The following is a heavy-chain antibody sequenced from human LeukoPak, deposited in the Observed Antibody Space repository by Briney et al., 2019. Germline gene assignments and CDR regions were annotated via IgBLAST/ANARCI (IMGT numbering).Heavy chain of an antibody. V-gene: IGHV1-46*01. CDR1: GYTFTNYH. J-gene: IGHJ5*02. Sequence: ASVKVSCKASGYTFTNYHMNWVRQAPGQGLEWVGIINPSGGSTSYAQKFQGRVTMTRDTSTSTVYMELSSLRSEDTAVYYCARVGTMVRGVIPNPDWFDPWGQGTLVTVSS. D-gene: IGHD3-10*01. CDR3: ARVGTMVRGVIPNPDWFDP. CDR2: INPSGGST.